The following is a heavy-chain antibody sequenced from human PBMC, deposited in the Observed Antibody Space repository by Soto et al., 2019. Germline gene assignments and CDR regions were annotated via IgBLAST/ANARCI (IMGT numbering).Heavy chain of an antibody. D-gene: IGHD3-3*01. CDR2: IYYSGST. Sequence: QVQLQESGPGLVKPSQTLSLTCTVSGGSISSGDYYWSWIRQPPGKGLEWIGYIYYSGSTYYNPSLKRRVTISVDTSKNQFSLKLSSVTAADTAVYYCAIGTPYYDFWSGYIFDYWGQGTLVTVSS. CDR3: AIGTPYYDFWSGYIFDY. CDR1: GGSISSGDYY. J-gene: IGHJ4*02. V-gene: IGHV4-30-4*01.